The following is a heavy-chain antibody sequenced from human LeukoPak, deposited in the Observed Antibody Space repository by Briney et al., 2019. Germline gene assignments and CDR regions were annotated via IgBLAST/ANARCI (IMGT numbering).Heavy chain of an antibody. CDR1: GGSISSGGYY. D-gene: IGHD3-22*01. Sequence: SETLSLTCTVSGGSISSGGYYWSWIRQPPGKGLEWIGYIYHSGSTYYNPSLKSRVTISVDTSKDQFSLKLSSVTAADTAVYYCARGTRRYYDSSGYSNWFDPWGQGTLVTVSS. CDR3: ARGTRRYYDSSGYSNWFDP. J-gene: IGHJ5*02. CDR2: IYHSGST. V-gene: IGHV4-30-2*01.